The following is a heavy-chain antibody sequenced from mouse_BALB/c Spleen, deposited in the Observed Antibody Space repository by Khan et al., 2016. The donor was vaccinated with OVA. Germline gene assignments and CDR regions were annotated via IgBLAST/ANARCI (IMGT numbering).Heavy chain of an antibody. CDR1: GYSITSEFA. D-gene: IGHD2-4*01. V-gene: IGHV3-2*02. Sequence: EVKLLESGPGLVKPSQSLSLTCTVTGYSITSEFAWNWIRQFPGNKLEWMGYISYSGNTGYNPSLKSLISITRDTSRNQFFLQLNSVTTEDTATYYCARKDYYDYDPFPYWGQGTLVTVSA. J-gene: IGHJ3*01. CDR2: ISYSGNT. CDR3: ARKDYYDYDPFPY.